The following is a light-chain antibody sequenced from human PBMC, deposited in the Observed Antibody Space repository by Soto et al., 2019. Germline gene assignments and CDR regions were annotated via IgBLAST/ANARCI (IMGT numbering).Light chain of an antibody. CDR2: GAS. Sequence: EIVMTQSPATLSVSPGERATLSCRASQSVSSNLVWYQQKPGQAPRLLIYGASTRATGIPARFSGSGSGTEFTLTISSLQSEDFAVYYCQQSNNWPPLFGQGTRLEIK. J-gene: IGKJ5*01. CDR1: QSVSSN. V-gene: IGKV3-15*01. CDR3: QQSNNWPPL.